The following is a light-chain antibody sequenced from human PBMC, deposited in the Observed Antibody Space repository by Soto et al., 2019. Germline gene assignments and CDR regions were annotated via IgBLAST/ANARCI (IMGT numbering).Light chain of an antibody. J-gene: IGKJ4*01. Sequence: DIQMTQSPSTLSASVGDRVTITCRASQSVTSWLAWYQQKPGKAPKLLIYDASSLESGVPSRFSGRGSGTEFTLTISSLQPDDSETYYCHQYNSYSPTFGGGTKVDIK. CDR2: DAS. V-gene: IGKV1-5*01. CDR1: QSVTSW. CDR3: HQYNSYSPT.